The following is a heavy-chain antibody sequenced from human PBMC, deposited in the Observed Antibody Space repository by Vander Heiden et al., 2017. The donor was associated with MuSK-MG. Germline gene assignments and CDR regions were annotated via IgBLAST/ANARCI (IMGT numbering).Heavy chain of an antibody. J-gene: IGHJ6*02. CDR2: IYYSGST. V-gene: IGHV4-39*07. D-gene: IGHD6-19*01. Sequence: LQLQESGPGLVKPSEPLSLTCTVSGGSISSSSYYWGWLRQPPGKGLEWIGSIYYSGSTYYNPSLKSRVTISGDTSKNQFSLKLSSVTAADTAVYYWARDEIPGIAVAGDGMDVWGQGTTGTVA. CDR1: GGSISSSSYY. CDR3: ARDEIPGIAVAGDGMDV.